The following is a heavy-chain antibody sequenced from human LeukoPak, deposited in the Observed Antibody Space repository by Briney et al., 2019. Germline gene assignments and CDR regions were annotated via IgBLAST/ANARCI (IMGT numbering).Heavy chain of an antibody. CDR2: INPSGSST. CDR1: GYSFIKYY. V-gene: IGHV1-46*01. J-gene: IGHJ3*02. CDR3: ARPGTTADSSGYSYSDAFDI. D-gene: IGHD3-22*01. Sequence: ASVKVSCKASGYSFIKYYMNWVRQAPGQGLEWMGIINPSGSSTTSAQKFQGRLTMTRDTSTSTVYMELSNLRSDDTAVYYCARPGTTADSSGYSYSDAFDIWGQGTMVTVSS.